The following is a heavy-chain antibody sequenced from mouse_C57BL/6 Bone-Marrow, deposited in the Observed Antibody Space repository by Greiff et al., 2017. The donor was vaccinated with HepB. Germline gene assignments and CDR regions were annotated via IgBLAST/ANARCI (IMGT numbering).Heavy chain of an antibody. CDR2: IYPGSGST. Sequence: QVQLQQPGAELVKPGASVKMSCKASGYTFTSYWITWVKQRPGQGLEWIGDIYPGSGSTNYNEKFKSKATLTVDTSSSTAYMQLSSLPSEDAAVYYCARGWLRRRTWFAYWGQGTLVTVSA. V-gene: IGHV1-55*01. CDR1: GYTFTSYW. J-gene: IGHJ3*01. CDR3: ARGWLRRRTWFAY. D-gene: IGHD2-2*01.